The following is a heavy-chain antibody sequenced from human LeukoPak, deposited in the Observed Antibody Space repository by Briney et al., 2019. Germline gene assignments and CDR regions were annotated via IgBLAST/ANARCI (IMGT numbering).Heavy chain of an antibody. CDR2: INHSGST. CDR3: ASERGGRDYGDYRGADY. J-gene: IGHJ4*02. D-gene: IGHD4-17*01. CDR1: GGSFSGYY. V-gene: IGHV4-34*01. Sequence: SETLSLTCAVYGGSFSGYYWSWIRQPPGKGLEWIGEINHSGSTNYNPSLKSRVTISVDTSKNQFSLKLSSVTAADTAVYYCASERGGRDYGDYRGADYWGQGTLVTVSS.